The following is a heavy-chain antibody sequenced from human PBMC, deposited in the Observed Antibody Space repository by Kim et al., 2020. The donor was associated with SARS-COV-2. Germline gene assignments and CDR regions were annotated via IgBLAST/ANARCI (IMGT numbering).Heavy chain of an antibody. CDR3: AKQLLYYYYYMDV. D-gene: IGHD2-2*01. J-gene: IGHJ6*03. CDR1: GFTFSSYG. CDR2: ISYDGSNK. Sequence: GGSLRLSCAASGFTFSSYGMHWVRQAPGKGLEWVAVISYDGSNKYYADSVKGRFTISRDNSKNTLYLQMNSLRAEDTAVYYCAKQLLYYYYYMDVWGKGTTVTVSS. V-gene: IGHV3-30*18.